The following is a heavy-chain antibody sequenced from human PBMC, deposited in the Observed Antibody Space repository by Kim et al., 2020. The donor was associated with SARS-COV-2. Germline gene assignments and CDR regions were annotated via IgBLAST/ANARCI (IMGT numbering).Heavy chain of an antibody. CDR3: ARNLYPGGWFDP. V-gene: IGHV4-39*01. Sequence: YDNPTLKSRVTISVDTSKNQFSLKLSSVTAADTAVYYCARNLYPGGWFDPWGQGTLVTVSS. J-gene: IGHJ5*02. D-gene: IGHD3-10*01.